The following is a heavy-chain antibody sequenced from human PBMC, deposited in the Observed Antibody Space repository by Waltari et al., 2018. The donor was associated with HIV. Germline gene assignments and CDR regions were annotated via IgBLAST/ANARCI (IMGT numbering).Heavy chain of an antibody. J-gene: IGHJ4*02. CDR1: GLSVSSNY. V-gene: IGHV3-53*02. Sequence: EVQLVETGGGLIQPGGSLRLSCAASGLSVSSNYMNWVRQAPGKGVEWFSVIYRSGDAYYADFLKGRFTISRDNSKNTLYLQMNSLRAEDTAVYYCARVRSIMGRFLGFDYWGQGTLVTVSS. CDR3: ARVRSIMGRFLGFDY. CDR2: IYRSGDA. D-gene: IGHD3-3*02.